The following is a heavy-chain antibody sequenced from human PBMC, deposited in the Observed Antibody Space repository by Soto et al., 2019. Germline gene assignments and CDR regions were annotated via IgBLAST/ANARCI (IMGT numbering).Heavy chain of an antibody. D-gene: IGHD3-3*01. J-gene: IGHJ6*02. V-gene: IGHV3-21*01. Sequence: LRLSCAASGFTFSSYSMNWVRQAPGKGLEWVSSISSSSSYIYYADSVKGRFTISRDNAKNSLYLQMNSLRAEDTAVYYCARGRTIFGVVYYYGMDVWGQGTTVTVSS. CDR2: ISSSSSYI. CDR3: ARGRTIFGVVYYYGMDV. CDR1: GFTFSSYS.